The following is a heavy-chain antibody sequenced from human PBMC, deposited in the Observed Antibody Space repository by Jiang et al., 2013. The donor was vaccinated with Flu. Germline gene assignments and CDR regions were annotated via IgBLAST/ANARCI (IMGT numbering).Heavy chain of an antibody. CDR3: ATNEASYYGMDV. V-gene: IGHV4-4*02. CDR2: SIIVGAP. CDR1: SSNW. J-gene: IGHJ6*02. Sequence: SSNWWSWVRPAPTGRGRGVDWGKSIIVGAPTTTRPSKSRVTISVDKSKNQFSLKLSSVTAADTAVYYCATNEASYYGMDVWGQGTTVTVSS. D-gene: IGHD1-1*01.